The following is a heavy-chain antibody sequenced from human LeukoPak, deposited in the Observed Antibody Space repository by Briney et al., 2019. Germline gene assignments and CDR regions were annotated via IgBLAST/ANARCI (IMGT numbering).Heavy chain of an antibody. J-gene: IGHJ6*04. CDR3: ASSPIGRFLEWFPRDV. D-gene: IGHD3-3*01. V-gene: IGHV4-39*07. CDR2: IYYSGST. CDR1: GDSISNNNCY. Sequence: MASETLSLTCTVSGDSISNNNCYWGWIRQPPGKGLEWIGSIYYSGSTYHNPSLKSRVTISVDTSKNQFSLKLSSVTAADTAVYYCASSPIGRFLEWFPRDVWGKGTTVTVSS.